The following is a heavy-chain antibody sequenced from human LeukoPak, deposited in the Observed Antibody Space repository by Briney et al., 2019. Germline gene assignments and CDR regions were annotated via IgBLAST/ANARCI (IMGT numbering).Heavy chain of an antibody. V-gene: IGHV3-23*01. CDR1: GFTFRSYA. D-gene: IGHD6-19*01. CDR2: ISGSGGST. Sequence: AGGSLRLSCAASGFTFRSYAMGWVRQAPGKGLEWVSAISGSGGSTYYADSVKGRFTISRDNSKNTLYLQMNSLSAEDTAVYYCAKGGAVAGPFYYGMDVWGLGTTVTVSS. J-gene: IGHJ6*02. CDR3: AKGGAVAGPFYYGMDV.